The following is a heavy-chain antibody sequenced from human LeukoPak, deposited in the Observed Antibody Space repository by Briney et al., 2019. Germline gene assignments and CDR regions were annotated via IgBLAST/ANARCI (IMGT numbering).Heavy chain of an antibody. D-gene: IGHD2-2*01. CDR2: ISDSDSRT. CDR3: ATDCSSSSCYSWDSSQYYMDV. V-gene: IGHV3-23*01. CDR1: AFTFSNIA. J-gene: IGHJ6*03. Sequence: GGSLRLSCAASAFTFSNIAFYWVRQAPGKGLERVSSISDSDSRTNFADSVKGRFTISSDFSKNTLFLQMNGLRAHDTAVYYCATDCSSSSCYSWDSSQYYMDVWGKGTTVTVSS.